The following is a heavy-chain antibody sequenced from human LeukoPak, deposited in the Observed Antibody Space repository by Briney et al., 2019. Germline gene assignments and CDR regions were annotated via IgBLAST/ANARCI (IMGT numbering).Heavy chain of an antibody. CDR3: AKDRSPGTTPFYYFDY. D-gene: IGHD1-7*01. CDR1: GFTFSSYA. J-gene: IGHJ4*02. Sequence: GGSLRLSCAASGFTFSSYAMSWVRQAPGKGLEWVSAISGCGGSTYYADSVKGRFTISRDNSKNTLYLQMNSLRAEDTAVYYCAKDRSPGTTPFYYFDYWGQGTLVTVSS. V-gene: IGHV3-23*01. CDR2: ISGCGGST.